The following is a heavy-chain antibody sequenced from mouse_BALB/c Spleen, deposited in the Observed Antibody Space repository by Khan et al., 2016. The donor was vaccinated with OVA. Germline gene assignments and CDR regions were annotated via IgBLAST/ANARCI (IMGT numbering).Heavy chain of an antibody. CDR3: SRQPYYHYNIMDY. CDR2: IWSDGTT. CDR1: GFSLTTYG. D-gene: IGHD2-10*01. V-gene: IGHV2-6-1*01. J-gene: IGHJ4*01. Sequence: VKLMESGPGLAAPSQSLSITCTISGFSLTTYGVHWVHQPPGKGLEWLVVIWSDGTTNYNSALKSRLTITKDNSQSQVFLKMNSLQTDDTAIYFCSRQPYYHYNIMDYWGQGTSVTVSS.